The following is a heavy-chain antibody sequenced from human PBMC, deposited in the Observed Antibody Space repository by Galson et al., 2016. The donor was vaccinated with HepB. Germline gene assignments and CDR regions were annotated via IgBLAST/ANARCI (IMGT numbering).Heavy chain of an antibody. J-gene: IGHJ4*02. Sequence: SLRLSCAAAGFSFSSYAIHWVRQAPGKGLEWVAFISYDGSDKNHADSVKGRFTISRDNSKNTLYLEMNSLRAEDTAVYYCAKGKHNYGLYFDYWGQGTLVTVAS. V-gene: IGHV3-30*18. D-gene: IGHD5-24*01. CDR1: GFSFSSYA. CDR2: ISYDGSDK. CDR3: AKGKHNYGLYFDY.